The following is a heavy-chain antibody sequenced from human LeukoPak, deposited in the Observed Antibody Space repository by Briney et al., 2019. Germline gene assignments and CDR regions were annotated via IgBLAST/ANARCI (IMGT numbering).Heavy chain of an antibody. J-gene: IGHJ4*02. V-gene: IGHV3-30-3*01. CDR2: ISYDGSNK. Sequence: GSLRLSCAASGFTFSSYAMHWVRQAPGKGLEWVAVISYDGSNKYYADSVKGRFTISRDNSKNTQYLQMNSLRAEDTAVYYCARDALLSSSSPDYWGQGTLVTVSS. D-gene: IGHD6-6*01. CDR1: GFTFSSYA. CDR3: ARDALLSSSSPDY.